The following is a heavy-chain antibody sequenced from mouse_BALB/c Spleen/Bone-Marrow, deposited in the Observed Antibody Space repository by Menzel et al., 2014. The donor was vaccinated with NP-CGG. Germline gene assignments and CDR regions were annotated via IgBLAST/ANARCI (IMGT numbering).Heavy chain of an antibody. D-gene: IGHD1-1*01. Sequence: EVQLVESGGGLVQPGGSRKLSCAASGFTFSSFAMHWVRQAPEKGLEWVAYISSGSSTIYYADTVMGRFTISRDIPKNTLFLQMTSLRSEDTAVYYCARSGSSSGYFDYWGQGTTLTVSS. CDR3: ARSGSSSGYFDY. CDR2: ISSGSSTI. CDR1: GFTFSSFA. V-gene: IGHV5-17*02. J-gene: IGHJ2*01.